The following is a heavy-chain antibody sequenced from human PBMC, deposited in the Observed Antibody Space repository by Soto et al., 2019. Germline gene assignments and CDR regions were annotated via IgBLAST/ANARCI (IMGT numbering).Heavy chain of an antibody. J-gene: IGHJ5*02. CDR1: GFTVSSNY. CDR3: SKDAGYDSPRWIDP. D-gene: IGHD3-3*01. V-gene: IGHV3-53*01. CDR2: IYSGGRT. Sequence: GGSLRLSCAASGFTVSSNYMSWVRQAPGKGLEWVSVIYSGGRTYYADSVKGRFTISRDNSKNTLYLQMNSLRAEDTAVYYCSKDAGYDSPRWIDPWGQGPSVTVS.